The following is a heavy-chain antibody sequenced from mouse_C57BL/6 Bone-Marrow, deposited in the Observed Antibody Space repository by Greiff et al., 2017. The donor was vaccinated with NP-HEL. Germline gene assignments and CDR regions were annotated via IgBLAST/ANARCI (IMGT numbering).Heavy chain of an antibody. CDR1: GYTFTNYW. D-gene: IGHD1-1*01. V-gene: IGHV1-63*01. J-gene: IGHJ1*03. Sequence: VQLQQSGAELVRPGTSVKMSCKASGYTFTNYWIGWVKQRPGQGLEWIGDIYPGGGYTNYNEKFKGKATLTADKSSSTAYMQVSSLTSEDSAIYDCSRRGYYGSSLYWYFDVWGTGTTVTVSS. CDR2: IYPGGGYT. CDR3: SRRGYYGSSLYWYFDV.